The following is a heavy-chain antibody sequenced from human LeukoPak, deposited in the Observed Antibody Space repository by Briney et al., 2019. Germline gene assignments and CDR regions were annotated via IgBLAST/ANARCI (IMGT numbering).Heavy chain of an antibody. CDR1: GFTFSSYW. Sequence: PGGSLRLSCAASGFTFSSYWMHWVRQAPGKGLVWVSRINSDGSSTIYADSAKGRVTISRDNGKNTLYLQMNSLRAEDSAVYYCARTYDDYAAFDYWGRGTLVTVSS. CDR3: ARTYDDYAAFDY. J-gene: IGHJ4*02. D-gene: IGHD4-17*01. CDR2: INSDGSST. V-gene: IGHV3-74*01.